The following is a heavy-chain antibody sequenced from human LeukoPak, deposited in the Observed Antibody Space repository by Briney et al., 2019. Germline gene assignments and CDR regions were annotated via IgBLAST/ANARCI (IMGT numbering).Heavy chain of an antibody. CDR2: MYYSGST. CDR3: ARHGNQDSRSYPLDY. V-gene: IGHV4-59*08. Sequence: SETLSLTCTVSGDSISSYYWNWVRQPPGQGLEWIAYMYYSGSTNYNPSLKSRVTVSIDTSKNQFSLMLTSVAAADTAVYYCARHGNQDSRSYPLDYWGQGILVTVSS. D-gene: IGHD3-10*01. CDR1: GDSISSYY. J-gene: IGHJ4*02.